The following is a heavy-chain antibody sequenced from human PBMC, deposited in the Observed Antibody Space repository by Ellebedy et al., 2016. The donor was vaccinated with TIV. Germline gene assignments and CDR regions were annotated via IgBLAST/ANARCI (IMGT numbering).Heavy chain of an antibody. Sequence: SETLSLTCTVSGGSISHYYWSWIRQPPGKGLEWIGYIYYSGSTNYNPSLKSRVTISVDTSKNQFSLKLSSVTAADTAVYYCARGWNPFYFDYWGQGTLVTISS. D-gene: IGHD1-1*01. CDR1: GGSISHYY. CDR3: ARGWNPFYFDY. V-gene: IGHV4-59*01. J-gene: IGHJ4*02. CDR2: IYYSGST.